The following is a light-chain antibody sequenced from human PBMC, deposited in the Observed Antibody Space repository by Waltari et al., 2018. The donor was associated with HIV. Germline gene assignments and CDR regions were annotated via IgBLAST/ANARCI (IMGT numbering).Light chain of an antibody. V-gene: IGLV3-25*03. CDR2: KAR. Sequence: SYELTQPPSVSVSPGQTARITCSGDALPKQYAYWYQQKPGQAPGLVIYKARERPSGIPERFSGSSSGTTVTLTISGVQAEDEADYYCQSADSSGTRWVFGGGTKLTVL. CDR1: ALPKQY. CDR3: QSADSSGTRWV. J-gene: IGLJ3*02.